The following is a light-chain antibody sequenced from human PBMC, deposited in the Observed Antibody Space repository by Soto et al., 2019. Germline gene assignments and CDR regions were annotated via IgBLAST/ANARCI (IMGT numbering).Light chain of an antibody. J-gene: IGKJ4*01. V-gene: IGKV2-28*01. CDR3: MQALQSPPT. CDR1: QSLLHNNGHNC. Sequence: DIVMTQSPLSLPVTPGEPASISCRSSQSLLHNNGHNCLDWHLQKPGQSPQLLIHLGSIRASGVPDRFSGSGSGTDFTLKISRVEAEDVGVYYCMQALQSPPTFGGGTKVEIK. CDR2: LGS.